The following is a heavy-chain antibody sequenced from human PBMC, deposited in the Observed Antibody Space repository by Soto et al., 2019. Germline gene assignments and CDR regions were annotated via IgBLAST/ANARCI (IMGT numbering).Heavy chain of an antibody. J-gene: IGHJ5*02. D-gene: IGHD3-3*01. Sequence: QVQLVESGGGVVQPGRSLRLSCAASGFTFSSYGMHWVRQAPGKGLEWVAVISYDGSNKYYADSVKGRFTISRDNSKNMLYLQMNSLRAEDTAVYYCAKDLVYYYFWSGYGDNWFDPWGQGTLVTVSS. CDR1: GFTFSSYG. V-gene: IGHV3-30*18. CDR2: ISYDGSNK. CDR3: AKDLVYYYFWSGYGDNWFDP.